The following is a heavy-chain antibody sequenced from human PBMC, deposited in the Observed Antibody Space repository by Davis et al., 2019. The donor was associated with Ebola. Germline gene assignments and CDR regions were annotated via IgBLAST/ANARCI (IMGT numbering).Heavy chain of an antibody. D-gene: IGHD2-21*01. Sequence: MPSETLSLTCAVYGGSFSGYYWSWIRQPPGKGLEWIGEINHSGSTNYNPSLKSRVTISVDTSKNQFSLKRTSVTAADTAVYYCARPASLGGGGFYQFDFWGQGTLVTVSS. V-gene: IGHV4-34*01. CDR1: GGSFSGYY. J-gene: IGHJ4*02. CDR2: INHSGST. CDR3: ARPASLGGGGFYQFDF.